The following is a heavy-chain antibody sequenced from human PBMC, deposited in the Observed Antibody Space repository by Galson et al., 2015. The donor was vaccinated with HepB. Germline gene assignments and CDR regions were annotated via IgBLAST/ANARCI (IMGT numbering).Heavy chain of an antibody. Sequence: ETLSLTCSVSGGSLSGYYWTWIRQSPGKGLEWIGYVYDNGKTNYAPSLKSRLTISEDTSKNEFSLRLSSVTAADTAVYYCARVADYHLLYWGQRILVTVSS. CDR2: VYDNGKT. CDR1: GGSLSGYY. CDR3: ARVADYHLLY. J-gene: IGHJ4*02. D-gene: IGHD3-16*01. V-gene: IGHV4-59*01.